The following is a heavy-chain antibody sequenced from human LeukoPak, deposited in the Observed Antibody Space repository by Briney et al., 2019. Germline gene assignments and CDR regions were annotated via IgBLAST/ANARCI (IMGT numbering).Heavy chain of an antibody. V-gene: IGHV3-23*01. J-gene: IGHJ4*02. Sequence: GESLTLSCAASGFSFSSHGMGWVRRAPGKGLEWVSHVRPFDGTTTYAESVKGRFTISRDNSKNTLYVQMNSLRAEDTAVYYCAKGVGIVGAAIDYWGQGTLVTVSS. CDR3: AKGVGIVGAAIDY. D-gene: IGHD1-26*01. CDR1: GFSFSSHG. CDR2: VRPFDGTT.